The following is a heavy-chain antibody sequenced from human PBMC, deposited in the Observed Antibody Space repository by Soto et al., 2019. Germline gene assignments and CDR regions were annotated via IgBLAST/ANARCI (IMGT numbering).Heavy chain of an antibody. CDR2: VRSKANNYAT. J-gene: IGHJ4*02. CDR1: GFTFSGSA. Sequence: EVQLVESGGGLVQPGGSLKLSCAASGFTFSGSAMHWVRQASGKGLEWVGRVRSKANNYATAYAASVKGRFTISRDESKNTVYLQMTSLKTEDTAVYYCSSSSSYYFDYWGQGALVTVSS. D-gene: IGHD6-6*01. CDR3: SSSSSYYFDY. V-gene: IGHV3-73*01.